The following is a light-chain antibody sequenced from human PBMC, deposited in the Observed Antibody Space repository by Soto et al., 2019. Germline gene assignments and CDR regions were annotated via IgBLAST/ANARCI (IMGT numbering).Light chain of an antibody. CDR1: QSVSSSY. CDR3: QQYGSSPQYT. V-gene: IGKV3-20*01. Sequence: EIVLTQSPGTLSLSPGERATLSCRASQSVSSSYLSWYQQKPGQAHRLLIYGASSRATGIPDRFSGSGSGTDFTLTISILEPEDFEVYYCQQYGSSPQYTFGQGTKLEIK. J-gene: IGKJ2*01. CDR2: GAS.